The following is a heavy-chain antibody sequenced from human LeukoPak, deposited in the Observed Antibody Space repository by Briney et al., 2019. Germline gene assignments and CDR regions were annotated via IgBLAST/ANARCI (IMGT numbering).Heavy chain of an antibody. D-gene: IGHD4-17*01. J-gene: IGHJ1*01. CDR3: ARLTRLGYGDYVEYFQH. CDR1: GYTFTGYY. CDR2: INPNSGGT. Sequence: ASVKVSCKASGYTFTGYYMHWVRQAPGQGLEWMGWINPNSGGTNYAQKFQGRVTMTRDTSISTAYTELSRLRSDDTAVYYCARLTRLGYGDYVEYFQHWGQGALVTVSS. V-gene: IGHV1-2*02.